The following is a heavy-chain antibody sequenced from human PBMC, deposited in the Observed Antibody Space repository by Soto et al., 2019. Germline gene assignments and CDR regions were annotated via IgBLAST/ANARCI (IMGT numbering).Heavy chain of an antibody. D-gene: IGHD1-1*01. V-gene: IGHV1-3*01. J-gene: IGHJ6*02. CDR2: INGGTGQT. Sequence: ASVKVSCKASGYTFTTHAMHWVRQAPGQSLEWMGWINGGTGQTKHSQRFQGRVNITRDTSASTAYMELSSLRSEDTAVYYCARGKGMEENYDNYGLYIWGQGTTVTGPS. CDR3: ARGKGMEENYDNYGLYI. CDR1: GYTFTTHA.